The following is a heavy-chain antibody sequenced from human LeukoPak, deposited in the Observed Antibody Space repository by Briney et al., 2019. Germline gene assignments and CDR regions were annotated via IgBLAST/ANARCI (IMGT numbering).Heavy chain of an antibody. Sequence: GGSLRLSCAASGFTFSSYGMHWVRQTPGKGLEWVAVIWYDGSNKYYADSVKGRFTISRDNSKNTLYLQMNSLRAEDTAVYYCAKDFVTMVRGVSHYFDYWGQGTLVTVSS. D-gene: IGHD3-10*01. CDR1: GFTFSSYG. CDR3: AKDFVTMVRGVSHYFDY. V-gene: IGHV3-33*06. CDR2: IWYDGSNK. J-gene: IGHJ4*02.